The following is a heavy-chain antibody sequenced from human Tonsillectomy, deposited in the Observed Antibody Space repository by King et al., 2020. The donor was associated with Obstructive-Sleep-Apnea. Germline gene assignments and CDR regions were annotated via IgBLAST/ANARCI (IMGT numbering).Heavy chain of an antibody. CDR3: ARDRGSGWPDAFDI. CDR2: IYYSGST. V-gene: IGHV4-31*03. Sequence: VPLQESGPGLVKPSQTLSLTCTVSGGSISSGGYYWSWIRQHPGKGLEWIGYIYYSGSTYYNPSLKSRVTISVDTSKNQFSLKLSSVTAADTAVYYCARDRGSGWPDAFDIWGQGTMVTVSS. CDR1: GGSISSGGYY. J-gene: IGHJ3*02. D-gene: IGHD6-19*01.